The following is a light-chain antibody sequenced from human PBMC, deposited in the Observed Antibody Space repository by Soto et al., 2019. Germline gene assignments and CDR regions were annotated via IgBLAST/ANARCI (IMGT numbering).Light chain of an antibody. J-gene: IGLJ1*01. CDR2: SNY. V-gene: IGLV1-44*01. CDR3: QSYDSSSYV. CDR1: SSNIGSKT. Sequence: QSALTQPPSASGTPGQRVTISCSGSSSNIGSKTVNWYQQLPGTAPKLLIYSNYQRPSGVPDRFSGSKSGTSASLAITGLQAEDEADYYCQSYDSSSYVFGSGTKVTVL.